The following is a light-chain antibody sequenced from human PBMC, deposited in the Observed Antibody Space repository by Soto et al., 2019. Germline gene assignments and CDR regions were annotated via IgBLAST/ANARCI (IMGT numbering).Light chain of an antibody. CDR2: EVN. J-gene: IGLJ3*02. CDR1: SSDIDDYNY. Sequence: QSALTQPASVSGSPGQSITISCTGTSSDIDDYNYVSWYQHHPGKAPKLIISEVNKRPSGISNRFSGSKSGNTASLTISGLQAEDEADYYCIAYTRHSILLFGGGTKVTVL. V-gene: IGLV2-14*01. CDR3: IAYTRHSILL.